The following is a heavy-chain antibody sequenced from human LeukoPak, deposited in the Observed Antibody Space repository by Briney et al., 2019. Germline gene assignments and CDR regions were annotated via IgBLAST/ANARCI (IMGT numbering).Heavy chain of an antibody. D-gene: IGHD1-1*01. CDR1: GGTFSSYA. Sequence: SVKVSCKASGGTFSSYAISWVRQAPGQGLEWMGGIIPIFGTANYAQKFQGRVTITADESTSTAYMELGSLRSEDTAVYYCARVETTGTINYYYYYYMDVWGKGTTVTVSS. V-gene: IGHV1-69*13. CDR3: ARVETTGTINYYYYYYMDV. CDR2: IIPIFGTA. J-gene: IGHJ6*03.